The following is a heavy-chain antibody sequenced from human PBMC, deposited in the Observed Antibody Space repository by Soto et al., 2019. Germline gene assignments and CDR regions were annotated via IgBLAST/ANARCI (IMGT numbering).Heavy chain of an antibody. CDR1: GGTFSSYA. J-gene: IGHJ4*02. CDR2: IIPIFGTA. CDR3: ARTSLGDKDEYQLLAPYFDY. V-gene: IGHV1-69*13. D-gene: IGHD2-2*01. Sequence: ASVKVSCKASGGTFSSYAISWVRQAPGQGLEWMGGIIPIFGTANYAQKFQGRVTITADESTSTAYMELSSLRSEDTAVYYCARTSLGDKDEYQLLAPYFDYWGQGTLVTVSS.